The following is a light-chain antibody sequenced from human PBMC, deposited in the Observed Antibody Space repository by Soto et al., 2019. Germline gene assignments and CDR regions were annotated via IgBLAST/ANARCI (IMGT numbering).Light chain of an antibody. J-gene: IGKJ4*01. Sequence: EIVLTQSPATLSLSPGERATLSCRASQSISTYLAWYQQKPGQPPRLLIYDASHRATGIPARFGGSGSGTDFTLTISNLEPEDFAVYYCHQRSSWTLNCGGLTKVDIK. CDR3: HQRSSWTLN. V-gene: IGKV3-11*01. CDR1: QSISTY. CDR2: DAS.